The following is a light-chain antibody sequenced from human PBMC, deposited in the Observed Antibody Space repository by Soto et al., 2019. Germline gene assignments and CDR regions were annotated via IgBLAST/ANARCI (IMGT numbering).Light chain of an antibody. Sequence: EIVMTQSPATLSVSPGERATLSCRASQSISSNLVWYQQKPGQAPRLLIYGASTRATGIAASFSGSGSGTEFTLIISSLQSEDCAVYYCQQYKNWPQTFGQGTKVEIK. CDR1: QSISSN. V-gene: IGKV3-15*01. CDR2: GAS. J-gene: IGKJ1*01. CDR3: QQYKNWPQT.